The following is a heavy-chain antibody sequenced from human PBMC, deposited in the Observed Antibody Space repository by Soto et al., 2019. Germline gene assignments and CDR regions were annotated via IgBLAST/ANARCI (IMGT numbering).Heavy chain of an antibody. CDR2: IYPSDSDT. Sequence: LGESLKISCQVSGYTFTIYWIGCVRQRPGKGLEWMGIIYPSDSDTRYSPSFQGQVTISADQSINTAYLQWDSLKASDTAIYYCARPANPGADHFDLWCQGKTVTVSS. J-gene: IGHJ4*02. D-gene: IGHD3-10*01. V-gene: IGHV5-51*01. CDR1: GYTFTIYW. CDR3: ARPANPGADHFDL.